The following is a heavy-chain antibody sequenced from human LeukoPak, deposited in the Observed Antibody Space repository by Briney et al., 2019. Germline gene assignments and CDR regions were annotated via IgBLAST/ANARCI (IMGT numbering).Heavy chain of an antibody. J-gene: IGHJ4*02. CDR1: GFTFSTYV. CDR3: MRGTGY. V-gene: IGHV3-64D*06. CDR2: ISSNGDNT. Sequence: GGSLRLSCSVSGFTFSTYVMHWVRQAPGKGLEYVSAISSNGDNTYYADSVKGRFTISRDNSKNTLYLQMSSLRADDTAVYYCMRGTGYWGQGTLVTVSS.